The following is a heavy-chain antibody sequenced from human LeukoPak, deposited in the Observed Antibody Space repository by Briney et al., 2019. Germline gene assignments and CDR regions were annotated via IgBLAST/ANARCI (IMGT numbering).Heavy chain of an antibody. Sequence: IPSETLSLTCTVSGGSISSYYWSWIRQPPGKGLEWIGYIYYSGSTNYNPSLKSRVTISVDTSKNQFSLKLSSVTAADTAVYYCARHGSSGWPQYYGMDVWGQGTTVTVSS. CDR1: GGSISSYY. V-gene: IGHV4-59*08. D-gene: IGHD6-19*01. J-gene: IGHJ6*02. CDR2: IYYSGST. CDR3: ARHGSSGWPQYYGMDV.